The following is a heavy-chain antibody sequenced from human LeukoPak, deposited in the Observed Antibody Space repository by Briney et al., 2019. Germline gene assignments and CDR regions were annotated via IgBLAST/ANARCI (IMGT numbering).Heavy chain of an antibody. D-gene: IGHD3-22*01. CDR3: AGSSGYYDSSGYSNTYYFDY. J-gene: IGHJ4*02. Sequence: ASVKVSCKASGYTFTSYYMHWVRQAPGQGLEWMGIINLSGGSTSYAQKFQGRVTMTRDTSTSTVYMELSSLRSEDTAVYYCAGSSGYYDSSGYSNTYYFDYWGQGTLVTVSS. CDR1: GYTFTSYY. CDR2: INLSGGST. V-gene: IGHV1-46*01.